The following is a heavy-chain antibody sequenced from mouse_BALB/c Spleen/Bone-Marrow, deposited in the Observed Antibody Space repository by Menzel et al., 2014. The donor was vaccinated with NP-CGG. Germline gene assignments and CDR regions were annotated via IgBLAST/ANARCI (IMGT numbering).Heavy chain of an antibody. CDR2: IHYSGST. V-gene: IGHV3-1*02. D-gene: IGHD3-3*01. J-gene: IGHJ2*01. Sequence: VQLQQSGPDLVKPSQSLSLTCTVTGYSITSGYSWHWIRQFPGNKLEWMGYIHYSGSTNYNPSLKSRVSITRDTSKNQFFLQLNSVTTEDTATYYCARGGTRETFLDYWGQGTTLTVSS. CDR3: ARGGTRETFLDY. CDR1: GYSITSGYS.